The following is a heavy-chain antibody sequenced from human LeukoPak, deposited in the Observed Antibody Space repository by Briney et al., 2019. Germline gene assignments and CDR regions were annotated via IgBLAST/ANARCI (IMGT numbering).Heavy chain of an antibody. Sequence: SGGSLRLSCAASGFTFSTSWMNWVRQAPGKGLEWVANIKEDGSEEYYVDSVKGRFTIPRDNARKSLYLQMNSLRVEDTAVYYCARGYSGYEFGYWGQGTLVTVSS. CDR1: GFTFSTSW. CDR3: ARGYSGYEFGY. D-gene: IGHD5-12*01. CDR2: IKEDGSEE. V-gene: IGHV3-7*04. J-gene: IGHJ4*02.